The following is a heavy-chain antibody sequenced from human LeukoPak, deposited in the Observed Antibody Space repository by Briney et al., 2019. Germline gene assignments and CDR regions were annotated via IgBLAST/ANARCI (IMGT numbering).Heavy chain of an antibody. Sequence: GGSLRLSCAASGFTFSSNYMSWVRQAPGKGLEWVSVIYSGGSTYYADCVKGRFTISRDNSKNTLYLQMNSLRAEDTAVYYCARDLGRWFDPWGQGTLITVSS. CDR3: ARDLGRWFDP. CDR2: IYSGGST. CDR1: GFTFSSNY. V-gene: IGHV3-53*01. J-gene: IGHJ5*02.